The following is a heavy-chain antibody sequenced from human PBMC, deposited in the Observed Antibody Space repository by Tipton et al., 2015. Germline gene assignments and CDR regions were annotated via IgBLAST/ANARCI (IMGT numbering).Heavy chain of an antibody. CDR3: ARRSLVGQEGLDS. D-gene: IGHD2-8*02. J-gene: IGHJ4*02. CDR2: YYYTGAT. Sequence: TLSLTCTVSGGSISVSSVYWGWIRQSPGKGLEWIGSYYYTGATYYNPSLKSRVNISADTAKDQFSLKLISVTAADTAVYYCARRSLVGQEGLDSWGQGTLVTVSS. CDR1: GGSISVSSVY. V-gene: IGHV4-39*01.